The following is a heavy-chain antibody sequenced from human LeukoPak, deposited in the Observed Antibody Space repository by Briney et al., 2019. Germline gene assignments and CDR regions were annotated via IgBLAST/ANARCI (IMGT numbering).Heavy chain of an antibody. J-gene: IGHJ6*03. V-gene: IGHV1-8*03. Sequence: GASVKVSCKASGYTFTSYDINWVRQATGQGLEWMGWMNPNSGNTGYAQKFQGRVTITRNTSISTAYMELSSLRSEDTAVYYCASGAIVVVPAARAYYYYYMDVWGKGTTVTVSS. CDR2: MNPNSGNT. CDR1: GYTFTSYD. D-gene: IGHD2-2*01. CDR3: ASGAIVVVPAARAYYYYYMDV.